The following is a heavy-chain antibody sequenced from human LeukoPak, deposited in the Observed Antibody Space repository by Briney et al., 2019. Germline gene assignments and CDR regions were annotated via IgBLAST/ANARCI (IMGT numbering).Heavy chain of an antibody. CDR1: GFTFTTYW. D-gene: IGHD3-10*01. CDR2: INQDGTEK. Sequence: PGGSLRLSCAASGFTFTTYWMTWVRQAPGKGLEWLANINQDGTEKYYVDSVKGRFTISRDNAKNSLYLQMNSLRAEDTAVYYCARDSNYYGSGSLEWYFDYWGQGTLVTVSS. CDR3: ARDSNYYGSGSLEWYFDY. J-gene: IGHJ4*02. V-gene: IGHV3-7*01.